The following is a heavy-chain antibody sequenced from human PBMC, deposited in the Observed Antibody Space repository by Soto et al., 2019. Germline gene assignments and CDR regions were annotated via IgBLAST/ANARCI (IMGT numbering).Heavy chain of an antibody. CDR3: ARDYGGYDY. CDR2: INHSGST. D-gene: IGHD4-17*01. V-gene: IGHV4-34*01. J-gene: IGHJ4*02. Sequence: SETLSLTCAVYGGSFSGYYWSWIRQPPGKGLEWIGEINHSGSTNYNPSLKSRVTISVDTSKNQFSLKLSSVTAADTAVYYCARDYGGYDYWGQGTLVTVSS. CDR1: GGSFSGYY.